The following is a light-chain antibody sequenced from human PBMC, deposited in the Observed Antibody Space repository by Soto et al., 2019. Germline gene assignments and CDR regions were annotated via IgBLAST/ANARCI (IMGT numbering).Light chain of an antibody. CDR2: GAS. CDR1: QSVSSSY. CDR3: QQYGSAHT. V-gene: IGKV3-20*01. Sequence: EMVMTQSPGTLSLSPGERATLSCRASQSVSSSYLAWYQQKPGQAPRLLIYGASSRATGIPDRFSGSGSGTDFTLTISRLEPEDLAVYYCQQYGSAHTFGQGTKVDIK. J-gene: IGKJ1*01.